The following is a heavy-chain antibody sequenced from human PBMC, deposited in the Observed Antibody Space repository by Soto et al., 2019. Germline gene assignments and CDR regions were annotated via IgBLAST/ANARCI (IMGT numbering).Heavy chain of an antibody. Sequence: QVQLVESGGGVVQPGRSLRLSCAASGFTFSSYGMHWVRQAPGKGLEWVAVIWYDGSNKYYADSVKGRFTISRDNSKNTLYLQMNSLRAEDTAVYYCARDKYSSSYACTNCVQGTLVTVSS. D-gene: IGHD6-6*01. CDR1: GFTFSSYG. CDR2: IWYDGSNK. CDR3: ARDKYSSSYACTN. J-gene: IGHJ4*02. V-gene: IGHV3-33*01.